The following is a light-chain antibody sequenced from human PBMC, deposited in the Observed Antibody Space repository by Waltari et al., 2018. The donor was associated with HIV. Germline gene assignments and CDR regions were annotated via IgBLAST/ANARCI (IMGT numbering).Light chain of an antibody. CDR2: RNK. J-gene: IGLJ3*02. Sequence: QPVLTQPPSASGTPGQRVTISCSGSSSNIGINSVYWYQQVPGRTPKLLIYRNKQLPSGVPDRFSGSKSGTSASLAISGLQSEDEADYYCAAWDDTFRWVFGGGTKLTVL. V-gene: IGLV1-44*01. CDR1: SSNIGINS. CDR3: AAWDDTFRWV.